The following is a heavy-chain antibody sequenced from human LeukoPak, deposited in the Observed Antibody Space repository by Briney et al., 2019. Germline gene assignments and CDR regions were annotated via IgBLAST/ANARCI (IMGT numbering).Heavy chain of an antibody. J-gene: IGHJ5*02. CDR3: ARTSYDFWSGYYHNWFDP. V-gene: IGHV1-69*13. Sequence: SVKVSCKASGGTFSSYAISWVRQAPGQGLEWMGGIIPIFGTANYAQKFQGRVTITADESTSTAYMELSSLRSEDTAVYYCARTSYDFWSGYYHNWFDPWGQGTLVTVSS. CDR2: IIPIFGTA. D-gene: IGHD3-3*01. CDR1: GGTFSSYA.